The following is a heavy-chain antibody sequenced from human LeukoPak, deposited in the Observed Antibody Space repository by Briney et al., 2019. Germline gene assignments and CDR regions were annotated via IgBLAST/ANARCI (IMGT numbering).Heavy chain of an antibody. V-gene: IGHV3-15*01. D-gene: IGHD6-13*01. J-gene: IGHJ4*02. CDR2: IKSKTDGGTT. Sequence: GGSLRLSCAASGFTFSNAWMSWVRQAPGKGLEWVGRIKSKTDGGTTDYAAPVKGRFTISRDDSKNTLYLQMGSLKTEDTAVYYCTTDWRIAAAGAIFQFDYWGQGTLVTVSS. CDR3: TTDWRIAAAGAIFQFDY. CDR1: GFTFSNAW.